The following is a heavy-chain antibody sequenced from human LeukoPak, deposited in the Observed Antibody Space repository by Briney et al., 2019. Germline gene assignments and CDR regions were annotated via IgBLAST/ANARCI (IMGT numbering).Heavy chain of an antibody. V-gene: IGHV3-23*01. CDR1: GFTFSSYA. Sequence: GGSLRLSCAASGFTFSSYAMSWVRQAPGKGLEWVSSISVSGGRTNYADSVKGRFTISRDNSKNTLYLQMNSLRAEDTAVYYCAKTFGLIDPFEYWGQGSLVTVSS. D-gene: IGHD2/OR15-2a*01. CDR2: ISVSGGRT. J-gene: IGHJ4*02. CDR3: AKTFGLIDPFEY.